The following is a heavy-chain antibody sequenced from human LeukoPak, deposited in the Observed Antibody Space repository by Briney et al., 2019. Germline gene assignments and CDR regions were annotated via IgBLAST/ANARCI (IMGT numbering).Heavy chain of an antibody. CDR3: ARGGIGYCTSTSCSFDS. CDR1: GDRVSANSVA. D-gene: IGHD2-2*01. J-gene: IGHJ4*02. V-gene: IGHV6-1*01. Sequence: QTLSLTCAISGDRVSANSVAWIWIMQSPSRDLEGLGRTYYRSKWYNDDGVSVKSRITINPDTSKNQFSLQLNSVTPEDTAVYYCARGGIGYCTSTSCSFDSWGQGTLVTVSS. CDR2: TYYRSKWYN.